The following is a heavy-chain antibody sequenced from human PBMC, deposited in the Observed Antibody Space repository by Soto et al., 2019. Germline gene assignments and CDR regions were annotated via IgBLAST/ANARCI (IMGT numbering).Heavy chain of an antibody. CDR2: ISSSSSYI. J-gene: IGHJ3*02. Sequence: EVQLVESGGGLVKPGGSLRLSCAASGYTVSSYSMNGVRQAPGKGLEWVSSISSSSSYIYYADSVKGRFTISRDNAKNSLYLQMNSLRAEDTAVYYCARAKQITRLGDAFDIWGQGTMVTVSS. V-gene: IGHV3-21*01. D-gene: IGHD3-10*01. CDR3: ARAKQITRLGDAFDI. CDR1: GYTVSSYS.